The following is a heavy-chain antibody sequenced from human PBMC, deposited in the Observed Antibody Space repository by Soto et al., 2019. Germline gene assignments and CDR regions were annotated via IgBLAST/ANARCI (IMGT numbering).Heavy chain of an antibody. CDR3: ARRRDLSAFDI. V-gene: IGHV1-18*01. CDR2: ISAYNGNT. J-gene: IGHJ3*02. Sequence: ASVQVSCEASGYTFTCYGIICVQQAPGQGLEWMGWISAYNGNTNYAQKLQGRVTMTTDTSTSTAYMERRSLRSDDTAVYYCARRRDLSAFDISGQGTMVTV. CDR1: GYTFTCYG.